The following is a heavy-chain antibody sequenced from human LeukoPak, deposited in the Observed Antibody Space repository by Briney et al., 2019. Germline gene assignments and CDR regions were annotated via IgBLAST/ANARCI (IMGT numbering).Heavy chain of an antibody. CDR3: ARDPGGNTYGRYFDY. D-gene: IGHD5-18*01. CDR1: GFTFSSYS. J-gene: IGHJ4*02. CDR2: ISGASSYI. Sequence: GGSLRLSCAASGFTFSSYSMNWVRQAPGKGLEWVSSISGASSYISYADSVKGRSTISRDNAKNSLYLQMNSLRAEDTAVYYCARDPGGNTYGRYFDYWGQGTLVTVSS. V-gene: IGHV3-21*06.